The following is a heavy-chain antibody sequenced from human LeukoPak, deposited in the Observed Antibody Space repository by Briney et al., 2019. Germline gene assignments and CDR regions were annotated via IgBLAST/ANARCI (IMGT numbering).Heavy chain of an antibody. CDR3: AKVGVSSRWAHYFDY. Sequence: GGSLRLSCAASGFTFSTYWMHWVRQAPGKGLVWVSRIYSDGSGTSYADSVKGRFTISRDNAKNTLYLQMNSLRPEDTAVYYCAKVGVSSRWAHYFDYWGQGTLVTVSS. V-gene: IGHV3-74*01. J-gene: IGHJ4*02. CDR1: GFTFSTYW. CDR2: IYSDGSGT. D-gene: IGHD6-13*01.